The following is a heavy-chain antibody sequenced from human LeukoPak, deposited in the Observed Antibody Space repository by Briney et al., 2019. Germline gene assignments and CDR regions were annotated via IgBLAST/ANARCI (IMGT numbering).Heavy chain of an antibody. CDR3: ARSPTPYWYFDL. Sequence: SETLSLTCTVSGGSISSYYWSWIRQHPGKGLEWIGYIYYSGSTYYNPSLKSRVTISVDTSKNQFSLKLSSVTAADTAVYYCARSPTPYWYFDLWGRGTLVTVSS. CDR2: IYYSGST. V-gene: IGHV4-59*06. CDR1: GGSISSYY. J-gene: IGHJ2*01.